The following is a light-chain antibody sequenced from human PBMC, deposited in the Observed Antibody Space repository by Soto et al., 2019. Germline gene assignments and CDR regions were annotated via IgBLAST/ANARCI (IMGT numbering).Light chain of an antibody. J-gene: IGKJ4*01. CDR2: DAS. CDR1: HSVSNY. CDR3: QQRFLT. Sequence: EIVLTQSPATLSLSPGERATLSCRASHSVSNYLAWYQQRPGQAPRLLIYDASNRAPGIPARFSGSGSGTDFTLTISSLEPEDFAVYYCQQRFLTFGGGTRVEIK. V-gene: IGKV3-11*01.